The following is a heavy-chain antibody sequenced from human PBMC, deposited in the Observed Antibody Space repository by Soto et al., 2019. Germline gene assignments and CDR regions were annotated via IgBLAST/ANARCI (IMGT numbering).Heavy chain of an antibody. D-gene: IGHD6-19*01. CDR3: ARVPATSSGWVEYFQH. CDR1: GYTFTSYG. J-gene: IGHJ1*01. CDR2: ISAYNGNT. Sequence: ASVKVSCKASGYTFTSYGIRWVRQAPGQGLEWMGWISAYNGNTNYAQKLQGRVTMTTDTSTSTAYMELRSLRSDDTAVYYCARVPATSSGWVEYFQHWGQGTLVTVSS. V-gene: IGHV1-18*01.